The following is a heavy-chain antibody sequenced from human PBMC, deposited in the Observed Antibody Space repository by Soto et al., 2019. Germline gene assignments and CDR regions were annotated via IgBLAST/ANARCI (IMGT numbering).Heavy chain of an antibody. D-gene: IGHD5-12*01. CDR2: INPNSGGT. Sequence: ASVKVSCKASGYTFTGYYMHWVRQAPGQGLEWMGWINPNSGGTNYAQKFQGRVTMTGDTSISTAYMELSRLRSDDTAVYYCARDRGYSGYGGNYYYYYGRDMWGEGTTVTVSS. V-gene: IGHV1-2*02. CDR3: ARDRGYSGYGGNYYYYYGRDM. J-gene: IGHJ6*04. CDR1: GYTFTGYY.